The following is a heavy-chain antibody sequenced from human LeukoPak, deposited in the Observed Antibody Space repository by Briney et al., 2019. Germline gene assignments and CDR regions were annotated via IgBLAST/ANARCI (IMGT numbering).Heavy chain of an antibody. CDR3: ATPGLRSYNWFDP. Sequence: ASVKVSCKASGYTFTGYYMHWVRQAPGQGLEWMGWINPNSGGTNYAQKFQGWVTMTRDTSISTAYMELSRLRSEDTAVYYCATPGLRSYNWFDPWGQGTLVTVSS. CDR1: GYTFTGYY. V-gene: IGHV1-2*04. J-gene: IGHJ5*02. CDR2: INPNSGGT.